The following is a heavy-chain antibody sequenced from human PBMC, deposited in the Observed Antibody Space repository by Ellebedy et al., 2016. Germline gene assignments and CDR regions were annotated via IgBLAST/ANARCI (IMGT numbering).Heavy chain of an antibody. Sequence: GGSLRLSXAASGFTFSSYDMHWVRQATGKGLEWVSTIDTAGDTYYPGSVKGRFTISRENAKNSLYLQMNSLRAGDTAVYYCARDGDDFWSGKKLDVWGKGTTVTVSS. J-gene: IGHJ6*04. CDR1: GFTFSSYD. D-gene: IGHD3-3*01. V-gene: IGHV3-13*01. CDR2: IDTAGDT. CDR3: ARDGDDFWSGKKLDV.